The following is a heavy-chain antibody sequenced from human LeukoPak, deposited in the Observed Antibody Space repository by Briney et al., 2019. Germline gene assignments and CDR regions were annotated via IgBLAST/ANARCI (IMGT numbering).Heavy chain of an antibody. V-gene: IGHV3-23*01. J-gene: IGHJ6*03. D-gene: IGHD2-2*02. Sequence: GGSLRLSCAASGFTFSSYEMNWVRQAPGKGLEWVSAIRGSGGSTYYADSVKGRFTISRDNSKNTLYLQMNSLRAEDTAVYYCAKDPHCSSTSCDKRDYYYYYMDVWGKGTTVTISS. CDR3: AKDPHCSSTSCDKRDYYYYYMDV. CDR2: IRGSGGST. CDR1: GFTFSSYE.